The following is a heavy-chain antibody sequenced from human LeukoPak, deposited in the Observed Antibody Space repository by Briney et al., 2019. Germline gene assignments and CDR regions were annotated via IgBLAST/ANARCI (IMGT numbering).Heavy chain of an antibody. D-gene: IGHD6-19*01. CDR1: GGNFSGYA. CDR2: IIPIFGTA. CDR3: ARTEYSSGWYYFDY. V-gene: IGHV1-69*13. Sequence: SVKVSCKASGGNFSGYAISWVRQAPGQGLEWMGAIIPIFGTANYAQKFQGRVTITADESTSTAYMELSSLRSEDTAVYYCARTEYSSGWYYFDYWGQGTLVTVSS. J-gene: IGHJ4*02.